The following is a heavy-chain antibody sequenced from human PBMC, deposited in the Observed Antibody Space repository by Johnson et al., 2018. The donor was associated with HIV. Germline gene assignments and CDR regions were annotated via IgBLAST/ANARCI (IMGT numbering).Heavy chain of an antibody. J-gene: IGHJ3*02. CDR2: IKSKSDGGTT. CDR1: GFSISNYW. CDR3: TTGISWFGSITFDI. D-gene: IGHD3-10*01. V-gene: IGHV3-15*01. Sequence: VQLVESGGGLVQRGGSLRLSCSGSGFSISNYWMSWVRQAPGKGLEWVGRIKSKSDGGTTDSAAPVKGRFTISRDDSKNTLYLQMNSLKTEDTAVYYCTTGISWFGSITFDIWGQGTMVTVSS.